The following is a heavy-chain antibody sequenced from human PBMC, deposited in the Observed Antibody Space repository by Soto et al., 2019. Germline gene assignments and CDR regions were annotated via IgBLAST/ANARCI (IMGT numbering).Heavy chain of an antibody. CDR3: ARASDRLQLVGNSYDMLDG. CDR2: ISPLFRTP. V-gene: IGHV1-69*12. CDR1: GGTFSSSA. J-gene: IGHJ6*02. D-gene: IGHD4-4*01. Sequence: QVQLVQSGADMKEPGSSVKVSCKTSGGTFSSSAISWLRQAPGQGLEWIGGISPLFRTPDYAQKFQGRVTIAADESTSTAYMELSSLRSEGPDVYYCARASDRLQLVGNSYDMLDGWGQGNTITVP.